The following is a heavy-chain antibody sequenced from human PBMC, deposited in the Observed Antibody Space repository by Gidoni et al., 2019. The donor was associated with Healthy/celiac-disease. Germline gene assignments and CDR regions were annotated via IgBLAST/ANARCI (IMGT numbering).Heavy chain of an antibody. CDR1: GITFSSYA. Sequence: EVQLVESGGGLVQPGGSLRLSCSASGITFSSYAMHGVRQAPGKGLEYVSAISSNGGSTYYADSVKGRFTISRDNSKNTLYLQMSSLRAEDTAVYYCVKPTRGTGPFDYWGQGTLVTVSS. J-gene: IGHJ4*02. D-gene: IGHD1-1*01. CDR2: ISSNGGST. V-gene: IGHV3-64D*09. CDR3: VKPTRGTGPFDY.